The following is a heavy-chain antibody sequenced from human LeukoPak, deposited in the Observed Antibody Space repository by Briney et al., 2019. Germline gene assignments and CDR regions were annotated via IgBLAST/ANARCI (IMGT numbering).Heavy chain of an antibody. CDR3: ARDILNYDILADPDMDV. J-gene: IGHJ6*02. V-gene: IGHV4-39*02. Sequence: PSETLSLTCTVSGGSISSSSYYWGWIRQPPGKGLEWIGSIYYSGSTYYNPSLKSRVTISVDTSKNQFSLKLSSVTAADTAVYYCARDILNYDILADPDMDVWGQGTTVTVSS. CDR1: GGSISSSSYY. CDR2: IYYSGST. D-gene: IGHD3-9*01.